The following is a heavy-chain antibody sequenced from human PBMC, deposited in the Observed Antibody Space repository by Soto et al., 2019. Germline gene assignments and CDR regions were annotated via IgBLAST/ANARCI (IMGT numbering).Heavy chain of an antibody. CDR1: GFTFSSYS. CDR3: ARVAYYGSGSYYNESRDY. D-gene: IGHD3-10*01. Sequence: GSLRLSCAASGFTFSSYSMNWVRQAPGKGLEWVSYISSSSSTIYYADSVKGRFTISRDNAKNSLYLQMNSLRDEDTAVYYCARVAYYGSGSYYNESRDYWGQGTLVTVSS. J-gene: IGHJ4*02. V-gene: IGHV3-48*02. CDR2: ISSSSSTI.